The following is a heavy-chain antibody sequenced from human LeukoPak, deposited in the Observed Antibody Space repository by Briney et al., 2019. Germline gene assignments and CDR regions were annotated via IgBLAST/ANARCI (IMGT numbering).Heavy chain of an antibody. Sequence: GGSLRLSCVASGFTFSNYWIHWVRQAPGKGLVWVSRTNNDGSSTTYADFVKGRFTSSRDNAKNTLYLQMDSLRAEDTAVYYCTRSVFPYYFDCWGQGTLVTVSS. CDR2: TNNDGSST. J-gene: IGHJ4*02. CDR3: TRSVFPYYFDC. D-gene: IGHD3-10*02. CDR1: GFTFSNYW. V-gene: IGHV3-74*01.